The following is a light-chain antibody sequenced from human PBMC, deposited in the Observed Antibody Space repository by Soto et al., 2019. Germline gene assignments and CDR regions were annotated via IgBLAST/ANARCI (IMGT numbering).Light chain of an antibody. Sequence: QSALTQPPSVSGSPGQSVTISCAGTSSDFSSYNRVSWYQRPPGTGPKLIIYEVNNRPSGVPDRFSASKSGLTASLTISGLQPEDEADYYCSSFTSNRIYVFGRGTKVTVL. CDR1: SSDFSSYNR. CDR2: EVN. V-gene: IGLV2-18*02. J-gene: IGLJ1*01. CDR3: SSFTSNRIYV.